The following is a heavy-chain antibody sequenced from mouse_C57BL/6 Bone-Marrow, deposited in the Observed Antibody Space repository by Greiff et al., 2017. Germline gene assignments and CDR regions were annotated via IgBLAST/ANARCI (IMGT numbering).Heavy chain of an antibody. D-gene: IGHD1-1*01. J-gene: IGHJ3*01. CDR1: GYTFTSYG. CDR3: ARSYGSSFFAY. Sequence: QVQLQQSGAELARPGASVKLSCKASGYTFTSYGISWVRQRTGRGLEWIGEIYPRSGNTYYNEKFKGKATLTADKSSRTAYMELRSLTSEDSAVYFCARSYGSSFFAYWGQGTLVTVSA. V-gene: IGHV1-81*01. CDR2: IYPRSGNT.